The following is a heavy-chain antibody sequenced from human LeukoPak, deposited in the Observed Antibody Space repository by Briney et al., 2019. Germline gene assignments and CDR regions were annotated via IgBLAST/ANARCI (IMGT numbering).Heavy chain of an antibody. J-gene: IGHJ4*02. Sequence: PSETLSPTCTVSGGSISSSSYYWGWIRQPPGKGLEWIGSIYYSGSTYYNPSLKSRVTISVDTSKNQFSLKLSSVTAADTAVYYCARRDPRGVIITFDYWGQGTLVTVSS. CDR1: GGSISSSSYY. CDR2: IYYSGST. V-gene: IGHV4-39*07. D-gene: IGHD3-10*01. CDR3: ARRDPRGVIITFDY.